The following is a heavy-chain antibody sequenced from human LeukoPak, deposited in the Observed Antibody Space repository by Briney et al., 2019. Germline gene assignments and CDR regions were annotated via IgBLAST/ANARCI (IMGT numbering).Heavy chain of an antibody. CDR3: ARAFKTLYRSLAPFYC. V-gene: IGHV1-2*02. J-gene: IGHJ4*02. CDR1: GYTFTVYY. CDR2: INPNSGGT. Sequence: ASVKVICTASGYTFTVYYIHRVRQAPGQGLEWMGWINPNSGGTSYAQKFQGRVTMTRDTSTSTVYMELSSLRSEDTAVYYCARAFKTLYRSLAPFYCWGQGRQVTVSS. D-gene: IGHD6-6*01.